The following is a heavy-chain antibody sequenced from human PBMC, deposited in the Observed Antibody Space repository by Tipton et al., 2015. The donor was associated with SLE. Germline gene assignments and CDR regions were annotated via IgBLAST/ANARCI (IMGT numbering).Heavy chain of an antibody. CDR3: ARGKYYFDY. V-gene: IGHV3-53*05. Sequence: SLRLSCAASGFSVSDNYMYWVRQAPGKGLEWVSVMFSGGITYYSDSVKGRFTISRDISKNTVYLQMYSLRREDTAVYYCARGKYYFDYWGQGALVTAS. D-gene: IGHD2/OR15-2a*01. CDR2: MFSGGIT. J-gene: IGHJ4*02. CDR1: GFSVSDNY.